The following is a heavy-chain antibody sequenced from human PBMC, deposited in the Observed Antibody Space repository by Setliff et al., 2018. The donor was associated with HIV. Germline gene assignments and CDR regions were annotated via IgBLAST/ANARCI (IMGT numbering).Heavy chain of an antibody. V-gene: IGHV4-39*01. Sequence: PSETLSLTCSVSGDSVSSGGFYWSWIRQRPDKGLEWIGHLFYSGTTYYSPSLKSRLTVSVDTSKNQFSLTLSAVTATDTAVYYCASQYCSAGSCFSDYWGQGTMVTVSS. D-gene: IGHD2-15*01. CDR1: GDSVSSGGFY. J-gene: IGHJ4*02. CDR3: ASQYCSAGSCFSDY. CDR2: LFYSGTT.